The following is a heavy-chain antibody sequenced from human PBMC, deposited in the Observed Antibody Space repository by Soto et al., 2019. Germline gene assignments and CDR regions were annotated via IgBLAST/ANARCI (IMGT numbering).Heavy chain of an antibody. D-gene: IGHD3-3*01. J-gene: IGHJ5*02. Sequence: GRSLRLSCAASGFTFSSYSMNWVRQAPGKGLEWVSSISSSSSYIYYADSVKGRFTISRDNAKNSLYLQMNSLRAEDTAVYYCASNIRYDFWSGYYSRPGHWFDPWGQGTLVTVSS. CDR3: ASNIRYDFWSGYYSRPGHWFDP. CDR1: GFTFSSYS. CDR2: ISSSSSYI. V-gene: IGHV3-21*01.